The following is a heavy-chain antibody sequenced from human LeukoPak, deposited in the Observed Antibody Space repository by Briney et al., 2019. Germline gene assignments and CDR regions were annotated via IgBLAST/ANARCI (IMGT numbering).Heavy chain of an antibody. CDR2: TFYSSKWYN. V-gene: IGHV6-1*01. D-gene: IGHD3-22*01. CDR1: GDSVSSDSSA. Sequence: SQTLSLTCAISGDSVSSDSSAWNWFRQSPSRGLEWLGRTFYSSKWYNDYAVSVKSRITINPDTSKNQFSLQLNSVIPEDTAVHYCARRRYYGYTGYFDYWGQGTPVTVSS. J-gene: IGHJ4*02. CDR3: ARRRYYGYTGYFDY.